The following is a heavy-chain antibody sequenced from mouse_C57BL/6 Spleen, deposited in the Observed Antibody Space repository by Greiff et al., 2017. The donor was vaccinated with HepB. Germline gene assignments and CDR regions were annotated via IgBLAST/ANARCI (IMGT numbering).Heavy chain of an antibody. V-gene: IGHV2-6-1*01. D-gene: IGHD1-1*01. J-gene: IGHJ4*01. CDR3: ARQIYYYGSSKDYAMDY. CDR1: GFSLTSYG. Sequence: VQLKESGPGLVAPSQSLSITCTVSGFSLTSYGVHWVRQPPGKGLEWLVVIWSDGSTTYNSALKSRLSISKDNSKSQVFLKMNSLQTDDTAMYYCARQIYYYGSSKDYAMDYWGQGTSVTVSS. CDR2: IWSDGST.